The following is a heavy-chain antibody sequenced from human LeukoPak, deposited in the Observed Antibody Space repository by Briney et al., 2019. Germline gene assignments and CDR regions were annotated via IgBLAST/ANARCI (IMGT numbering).Heavy chain of an antibody. V-gene: IGHV3-23*01. Sequence: PGGSLRLSCAASGFTFSSYAMSWVRQAPGKGLEWVSAISGSGGSTYYADSVKGRFTISRDNSKNTLYLQMNSLRAEDTAVYYCAKDVNDYVWGSYRRYFDYWGQGTLVTVSS. CDR3: AKDVNDYVWGSYRRYFDY. CDR2: ISGSGGST. D-gene: IGHD3-16*02. CDR1: GFTFSSYA. J-gene: IGHJ4*02.